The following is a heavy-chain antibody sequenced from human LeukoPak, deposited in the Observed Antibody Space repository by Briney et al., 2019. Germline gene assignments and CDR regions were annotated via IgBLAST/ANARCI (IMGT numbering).Heavy chain of an antibody. CDR1: GGSISSYY. V-gene: IGHV4-59*01. J-gene: IGHJ6*02. CDR3: ARDRRTNWGPYYYYYGMDV. Sequence: SETLSLTCTVSGGSISSYYWSWIRQPPGKGLEWIGYIYYSGSTNYNPSLKSRVTISVDTSKNQFSLKLSSVTAADTAVYYCARDRRTNWGPYYYYYGMDVWGQGTTVTVSS. CDR2: IYYSGST. D-gene: IGHD7-27*01.